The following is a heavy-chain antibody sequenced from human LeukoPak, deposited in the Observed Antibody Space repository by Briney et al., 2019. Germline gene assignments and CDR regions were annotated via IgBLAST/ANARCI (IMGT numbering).Heavy chain of an antibody. CDR1: GYTFTSYG. CDR2: ISAYNGNT. D-gene: IGHD6-13*01. V-gene: IGHV1-18*01. CDR3: AKDTSSSWYEGYFDY. Sequence: ASVKVSCKASGYTFTSYGISWVRQAPGQGLEWMRWISAYNGNTNYAQKLQGRVTMTTDTSTSTAYMELRSLRSDDTAVYYCAKDTSSSWYEGYFDYWGQGTLVTVSS. J-gene: IGHJ4*02.